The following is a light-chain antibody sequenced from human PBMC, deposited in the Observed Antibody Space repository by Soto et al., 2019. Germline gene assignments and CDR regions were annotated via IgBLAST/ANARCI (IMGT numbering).Light chain of an antibody. CDR1: QSVSNN. V-gene: IGKV3-15*01. Sequence: EIGMTQSPATLSVSPGERATLSCRASQSVSNNLTWYQQKPGPPPRLLIYGASTRATGVPGRFSGSGSGTEFTLTISSLQSEDFAVYYCQQYNAWWTFGQGTKVDIK. J-gene: IGKJ1*01. CDR3: QQYNAWWT. CDR2: GAS.